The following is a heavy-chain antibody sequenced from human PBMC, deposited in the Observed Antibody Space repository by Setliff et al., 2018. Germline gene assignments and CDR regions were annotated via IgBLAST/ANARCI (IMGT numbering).Heavy chain of an antibody. CDR3: AREPYDYIWGSYRSPYFDH. CDR2: INPKTGGT. CDR1: GYTFVGYY. Sequence: ASVKVSCKASGYTFVGYYLHRVRQAPGQGLEWMGWINPKTGGTNYAQKFQGRVTMTRDASIDTAFMHLSSLKSDDMAVYYCAREPYDYIWGSYRSPYFDHWGQGALVTVSS. J-gene: IGHJ4*02. V-gene: IGHV1-2*02. D-gene: IGHD3-16*02.